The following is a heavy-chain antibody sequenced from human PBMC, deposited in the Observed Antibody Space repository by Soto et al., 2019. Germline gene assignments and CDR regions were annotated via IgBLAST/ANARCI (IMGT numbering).Heavy chain of an antibody. CDR2: IFSNAEK. CDR3: ARMWIVEGYLQH. V-gene: IGHV2-26*01. J-gene: IGHJ1*01. D-gene: IGHD5-12*01. CDR1: GFSLSNTRLG. Sequence: QVTLKESGPVLVNPTETLTLTCSVSGFSLSNTRLGVSWIRQPPGKALEWLAHIFSNAEKSYNTSLESRLTISRDTSQNQVVLTMTNMDPVDTGPYYCARMWIVEGYLQHWGQGTLVTVSS.